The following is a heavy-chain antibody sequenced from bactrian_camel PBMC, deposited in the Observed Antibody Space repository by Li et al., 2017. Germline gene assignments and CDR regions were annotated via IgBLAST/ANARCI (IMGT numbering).Heavy chain of an antibody. D-gene: IGHD6*01. CDR1: GFTFDDYA. CDR2: IASGGRDA. Sequence: QVQLVESGGGLVQPGGSLRLSCVASGFTFDDYAMAWIRQAPGKGLEWVSSIASGGRDAYYVDSVKGRFTISKDSAERTLFLQRTGLKPEDTATYYCTAVPSYGGNRCDTVLSEFNYLGQGTQVTVS. J-gene: IGHJ4*01. V-gene: IGHV3S7*01. CDR3: TAVPSYGGNRCDTVLSEFNY.